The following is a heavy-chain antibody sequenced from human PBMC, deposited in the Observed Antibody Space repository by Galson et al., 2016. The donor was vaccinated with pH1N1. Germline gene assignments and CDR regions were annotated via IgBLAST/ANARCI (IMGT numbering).Heavy chain of an antibody. CDR2: IKQDGTEK. V-gene: IGHV3-7*04. D-gene: IGHD4/OR15-4a*01. Sequence: SLRLSCAASGFSFSSYWMSWVRQAPGKGLEWVANIKQDGTEKYYVASVKGRFTISRDNAKNSLYLQMNSLRVEDTAAYYCVRAIGAKSAYWGQGTLVTVSS. CDR1: GFSFSSYW. J-gene: IGHJ4*02. CDR3: VRAIGAKSAY.